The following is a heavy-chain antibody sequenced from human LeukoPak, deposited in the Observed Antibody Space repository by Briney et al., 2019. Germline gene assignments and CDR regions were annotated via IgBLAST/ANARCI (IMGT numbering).Heavy chain of an antibody. J-gene: IGHJ3*02. V-gene: IGHV4-39*01. CDR1: GGSISSSSYY. Sequence: SETLSLTCTVSGGSISSSSYYWGWIRQPPGKGLEWIGSIYYSGSTYYNPSLKSRVTISVDTSKNQFSLKVSSVTAADTAVYYCARPITGTTRSFDIWGQGTMVIVSA. CDR3: ARPITGTTRSFDI. D-gene: IGHD1-20*01. CDR2: IYYSGST.